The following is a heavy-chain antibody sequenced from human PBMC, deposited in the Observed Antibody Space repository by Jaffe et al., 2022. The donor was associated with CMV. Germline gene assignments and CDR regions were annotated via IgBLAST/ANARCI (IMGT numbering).Heavy chain of an antibody. V-gene: IGHV1-2*02. J-gene: IGHJ4*02. CDR1: GYTFTAYY. D-gene: IGHD6-13*01. CDR2: VSPKNGYT. CDR3: ARVEGAASDRGD. Sequence: QVQLVQSGAEVKNPGASVKVPCKASGYTFTAYYLHWVRQAPGQGLEWMGWVSPKNGYTNYAQKFQGRVTMTGDTSTTTVYMELRRLTSDDTAVYYCARVEGAASDRGDWGQGTLVTVSS.